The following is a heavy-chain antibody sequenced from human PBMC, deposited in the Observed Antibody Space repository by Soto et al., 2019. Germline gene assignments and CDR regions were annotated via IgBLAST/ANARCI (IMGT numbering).Heavy chain of an antibody. D-gene: IGHD1-26*01. J-gene: IGHJ4*02. CDR1: GGSFSGYI. V-gene: IGHV4-34*01. CDR3: TRGLFSGRSYSGSWYYFDS. CDR2: INHSGSS. Sequence: SETLSLTCAVSGGSFSGYIWTWLRQTPGKGLQWIGQINHSGSSIYNPSLKNRVTISTMSNNKFSLELSSVTAADTAVYYCTRGLFSGRSYSGSWYYFDSWGQGTMVTVSS.